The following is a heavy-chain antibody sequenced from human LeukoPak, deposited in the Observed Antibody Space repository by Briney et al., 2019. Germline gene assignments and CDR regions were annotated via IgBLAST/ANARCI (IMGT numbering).Heavy chain of an antibody. Sequence: ASVKVSCKASGYTFTGYYMHWVRQAPGQGLEWMGWINPNSGGTNYAQKFQGRVTMTRDTFISTTYMELSRLRSDDTAVYYCARDSRDSSGWSIDYWGQGTLVTVSS. V-gene: IGHV1-2*02. CDR1: GYTFTGYY. J-gene: IGHJ4*02. CDR3: ARDSRDSSGWSIDY. D-gene: IGHD6-19*01. CDR2: INPNSGGT.